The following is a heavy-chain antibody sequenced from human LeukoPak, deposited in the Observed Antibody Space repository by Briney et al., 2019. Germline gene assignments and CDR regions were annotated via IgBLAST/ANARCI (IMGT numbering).Heavy chain of an antibody. J-gene: IGHJ4*02. D-gene: IGHD3-10*01. Sequence: PGGSLRLSCAASGFTFSSYCMSWVRQAPGKGLEGVANIKQDGSEKYYVDSVKGRFTISRDNAKNSLYLQMNSLRAEDTAVYYCARGGVPYYYGSGSYPVDPPLSPPFDYWGQGTLVTVS. CDR3: ARGGVPYYYGSGSYPVDPPLSPPFDY. CDR2: IKQDGSEK. CDR1: GFTFSSYC. V-gene: IGHV3-7*03.